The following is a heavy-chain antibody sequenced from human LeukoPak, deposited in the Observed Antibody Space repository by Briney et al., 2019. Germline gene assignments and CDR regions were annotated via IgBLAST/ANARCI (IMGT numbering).Heavy chain of an antibody. J-gene: IGHJ3*02. CDR1: GGTFSSDA. CDR2: IIPIFGTA. D-gene: IGHD5/OR15-5a*01. CDR3: ARGVSGSGAFDI. Sequence: SVKVSCKASGGTFSSDAISWVRQAPGQGLEWMGGIIPIFGTANYAQKFQGRVTITADESTSTAYMELSGLRSEDTAVYYCARGVSGSGAFDIWGQGTMVTVSS. V-gene: IGHV1-69*01.